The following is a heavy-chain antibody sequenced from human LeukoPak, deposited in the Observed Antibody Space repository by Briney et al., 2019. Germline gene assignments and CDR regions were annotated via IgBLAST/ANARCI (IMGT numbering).Heavy chain of an antibody. V-gene: IGHV3-7*01. D-gene: IGHD2-15*01. J-gene: IGHJ3*02. Sequence: PGGSLRLSCAASGFAFSTYYMIWVRQAPGKGLEWVANIKEDGSRKSYVDSVKGRFTISRDNTKNSLYLQMNNLRAEDTAVYYCVRDADIVVDVAHYDVFDIWGQGTKVTVSS. CDR3: VRDADIVVDVAHYDVFDI. CDR1: GFAFSTYY. CDR2: IKEDGSRK.